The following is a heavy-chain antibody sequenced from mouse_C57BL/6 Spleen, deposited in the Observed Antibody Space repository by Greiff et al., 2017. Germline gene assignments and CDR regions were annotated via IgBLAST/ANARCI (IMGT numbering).Heavy chain of an antibody. CDR1: GYTFTSYW. CDR2: IYPSDSET. Sequence: VQLQQPGAELVRPGSSVKLSCKASGYTFTSYWMDWVKQRPGQGLEWIGNIYPSDSETHYNQKFKDKATLTVDKSSSTAYMQLSSLTSEDSAVYYCARRDYSNSYFDYWGQGTTLTVSS. D-gene: IGHD2-5*01. CDR3: ARRDYSNSYFDY. J-gene: IGHJ2*01. V-gene: IGHV1-61*01.